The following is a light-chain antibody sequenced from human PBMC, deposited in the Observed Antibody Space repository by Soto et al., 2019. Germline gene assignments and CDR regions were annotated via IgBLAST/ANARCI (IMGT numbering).Light chain of an antibody. Sequence: SVLTQPLSASSTPGQTVTISCSGSTSNIGTFYVYWYQHLPGTAPKLLIYIGDQRASGVSDRFSGSKSGTSASLAISGLRSDDEADYYCAAWDDNLNAYVFGSGTKVTVL. CDR1: TSNIGTFY. CDR3: AAWDDNLNAYV. J-gene: IGLJ1*01. V-gene: IGLV1-47*02. CDR2: IGD.